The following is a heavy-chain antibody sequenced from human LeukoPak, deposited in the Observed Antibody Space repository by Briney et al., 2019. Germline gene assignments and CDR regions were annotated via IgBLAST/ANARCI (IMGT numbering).Heavy chain of an antibody. V-gene: IGHV1-18*01. Sequence: ASVKVSCKASGGTFSSYAISWVRQAPGQGLEWMGWISAYNGNTNYAQKLQGRVTMTTDTSTSTAYMELRSLRSDDTAVYYCARLDILARFDPWGQGTLVTVSS. D-gene: IGHD3-9*01. CDR3: ARLDILARFDP. CDR1: GGTFSSYA. J-gene: IGHJ5*02. CDR2: ISAYNGNT.